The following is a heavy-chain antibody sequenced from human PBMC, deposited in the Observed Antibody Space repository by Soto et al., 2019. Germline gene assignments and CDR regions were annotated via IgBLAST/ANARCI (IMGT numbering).Heavy chain of an antibody. V-gene: IGHV3-48*02. CDR2: ITIRTGNT. CDR1: RFRVSVWS. J-gene: IGHJ4*01. CDR3: VRDRDIYRDMVHADL. D-gene: IGHD5-18*01. Sequence: PGGCTRLSCAASRFRVSVWSMDWVRQTPGKGLEWLAYITIRTGNTVYADSVRGRFTISADNAENSVFLQMNSLRDEDTAVYFCVRDRDIYRDMVHADLWGQGTLVTVSS.